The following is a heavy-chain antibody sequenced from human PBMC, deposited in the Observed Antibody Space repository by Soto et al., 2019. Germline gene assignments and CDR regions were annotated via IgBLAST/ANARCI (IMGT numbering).Heavy chain of an antibody. CDR2: IYPGDSDT. CDR1: GYSFTSYW. V-gene: IGHV5-51*01. J-gene: IGHJ6*02. Sequence: GESLKISCKGSGYSFTSYWIGWVRQMPGKGLEWMGIIYPGDSDTRYSPSFQGQVTISADKSISTAYLQWSSLKASDTAMYYCARHVDLGYSLTSYYGMDVWGQGTTVTV. D-gene: IGHD5-18*01. CDR3: ARHVDLGYSLTSYYGMDV.